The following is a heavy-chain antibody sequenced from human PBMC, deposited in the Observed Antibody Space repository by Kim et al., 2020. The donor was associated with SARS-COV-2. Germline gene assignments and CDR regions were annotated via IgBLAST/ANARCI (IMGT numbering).Heavy chain of an antibody. D-gene: IGHD1-7*01. V-gene: IGHV3-21*01. CDR1: GFTFSSYS. Sequence: GGSLRLSCAGSGFTFSSYSMNWVRQAPGKGLEWVSSISSNTDYIYYADSLKGRFTISRDNAKNSLYLQMNSLRAEDTAVYYGARGGNWNYGGGFDAWGQGTLVIVSS. J-gene: IGHJ5*02. CDR3: ARGGNWNYGGGFDA. CDR2: ISSNTDYI.